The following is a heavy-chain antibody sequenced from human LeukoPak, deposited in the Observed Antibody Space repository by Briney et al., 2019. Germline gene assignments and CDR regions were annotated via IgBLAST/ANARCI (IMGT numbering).Heavy chain of an antibody. J-gene: IGHJ4*02. D-gene: IGHD3-22*01. V-gene: IGHV3-30*04. CDR1: GFTFSSYA. CDR2: ISYDGSNK. CDR3: AKTDYYDSSGPLPGY. Sequence: PGRSLRLSCAASGFTFSSYAMHWVRQAPGKGLEWVAVISYDGSNKYYADSVKGRFTISRDNSKNTLYLQMNSLRAEDTAVYYCAKTDYYDSSGPLPGYWGQGTLVTVSS.